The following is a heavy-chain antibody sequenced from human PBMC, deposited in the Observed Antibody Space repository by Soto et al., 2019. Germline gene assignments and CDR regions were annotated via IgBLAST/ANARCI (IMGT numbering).Heavy chain of an antibody. CDR1: GYPFTSYY. Sequence: GASVKVSCKASGYPFTSYYMHWLRQAPGQGLEWMGIILPSGGSTSYAQKFQVRVTMTRDTSTSTVYMELSSLRSEDTAVYNCARNKRSSGWYLDYWGQGTLVTVPS. CDR2: ILPSGGST. J-gene: IGHJ4*02. D-gene: IGHD6-19*01. V-gene: IGHV1-46*01. CDR3: ARNKRSSGWYLDY.